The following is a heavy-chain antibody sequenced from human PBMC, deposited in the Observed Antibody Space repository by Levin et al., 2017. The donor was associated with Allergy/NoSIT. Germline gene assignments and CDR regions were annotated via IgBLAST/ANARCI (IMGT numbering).Heavy chain of an antibody. CDR2: IDWDDDK. CDR3: ARATNHYYGRGFDY. J-gene: IGHJ4*02. Sequence: ESGPTLVKPTQTLTLTCTFSGFSLTTSGMCVSWIRQPPGNALEWLARIDWDDDKYYSTSLKTRLTISMDTSKNQVVLTMTSMDPVDTATYYCARATNHYYGRGFDYWGQGTPVTVSS. CDR1: GFSLTTSGMC. V-gene: IGHV2-70*11. D-gene: IGHD3-10*01.